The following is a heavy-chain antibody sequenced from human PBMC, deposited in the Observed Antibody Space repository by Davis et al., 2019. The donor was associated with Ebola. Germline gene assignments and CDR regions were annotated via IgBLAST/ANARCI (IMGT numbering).Heavy chain of an antibody. CDR2: ISYDGSNK. CDR3: ARYLSDDFWSGCSDY. CDR1: GFTFSSYG. D-gene: IGHD3-3*01. Sequence: GGSLRLSCAASGFTFSSYGMHWVRQAPGKGLEWVAVISYDGSNKYYADSVKGRFTISRDNAKNSLYLQMNSLRAEDTAVYYCARYLSDDFWSGCSDYWGQGTLVTVSS. J-gene: IGHJ4*02. V-gene: IGHV3-30*03.